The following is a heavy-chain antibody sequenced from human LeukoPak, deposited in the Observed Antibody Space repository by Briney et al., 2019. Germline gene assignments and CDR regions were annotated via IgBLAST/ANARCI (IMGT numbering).Heavy chain of an antibody. CDR3: AKDPGYQVVYCFDY. CDR2: ISGSGGST. CDR1: GFTFSSYS. V-gene: IGHV3-23*01. J-gene: IGHJ4*02. Sequence: GGSLRLSCAASGFTFSSYSMSWVRKAPGKGLEWASGISGSGGSTDYADSVKGRFTISRDNSKNTLYLQMNSLRVEDTAVYYCAKDPGYQVVYCFDYWGQGTLVTVSS. D-gene: IGHD2-2*01.